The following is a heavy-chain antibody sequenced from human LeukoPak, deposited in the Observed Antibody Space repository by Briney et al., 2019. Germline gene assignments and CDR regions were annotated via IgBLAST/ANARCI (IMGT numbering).Heavy chain of an antibody. Sequence: ASVTVSCKAFGYTFTINYMHWVRQAPGQGPEWMGVISPSGGSTTYAQKFQGRVTLTRDMSTSTDYLELSSLRSEDTAVYYCARHRGYCSSTSCYRYYYMDVWGKGTTVTISS. D-gene: IGHD2-2*01. CDR1: GYTFTINY. V-gene: IGHV1-46*01. CDR2: ISPSGGST. J-gene: IGHJ6*03. CDR3: ARHRGYCSSTSCYRYYYMDV.